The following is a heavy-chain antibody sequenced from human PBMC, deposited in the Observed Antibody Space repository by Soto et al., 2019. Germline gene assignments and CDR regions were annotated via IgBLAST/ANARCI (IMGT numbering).Heavy chain of an antibody. J-gene: IGHJ6*02. V-gene: IGHV3-53*02. CDR1: GFTVATNY. CDR3: AREKSTMIRGGRYGMDV. CDR2: INSAGTP. D-gene: IGHD3-10*01. Sequence: EVQLVETGGGLIQPGGSLRLTCDASGFTVATNYMSWVRQAPGKGLEWVSLINSAGTPYYADSVNGRFTASRDTSKNTLYLQMSSLRVDDTAVYFCAREKSTMIRGGRYGMDVWGQGTTVTVSS.